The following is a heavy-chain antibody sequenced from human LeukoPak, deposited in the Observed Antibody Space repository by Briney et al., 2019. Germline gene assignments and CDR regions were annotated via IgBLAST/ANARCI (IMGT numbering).Heavy chain of an antibody. V-gene: IGHV3-7*05. D-gene: IGHD3-16*01. Sequence: PGGSLRLSCAASGFTFNRSWMSWVRQPPGKGLEWVANIKPEGSEKDYVDSVKGRFTTSRDNTKNSLYLQMDSLRAEDTAVYYCATGGHYYGDWGQGTLVTVSS. CDR3: ATGGHYYGD. J-gene: IGHJ4*02. CDR1: GFTFNRSW. CDR2: IKPEGSEK.